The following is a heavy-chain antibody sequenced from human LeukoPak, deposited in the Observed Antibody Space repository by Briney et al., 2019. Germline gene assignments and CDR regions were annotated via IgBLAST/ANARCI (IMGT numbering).Heavy chain of an antibody. J-gene: IGHJ4*02. CDR2: IYHSGST. V-gene: IGHV4-38-2*02. CDR1: GYSISSGYY. Sequence: SETLSLTCTVSGYSISSGYYWGWIRQPPGKGLEWIGSIYHSGSTNYNPSLKSRVTISVDKSKNQFSLKLSSVTAADTAVYYCARAGYSSGWYPGWGQGTLVTVSS. CDR3: ARAGYSSGWYPG. D-gene: IGHD6-19*01.